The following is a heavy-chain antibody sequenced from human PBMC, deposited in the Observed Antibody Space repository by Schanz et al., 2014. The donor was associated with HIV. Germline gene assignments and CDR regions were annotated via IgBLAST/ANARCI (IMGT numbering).Heavy chain of an antibody. CDR1: GFTFSNFA. CDR2: ISGSGVST. J-gene: IGHJ5*02. D-gene: IGHD6-13*01. Sequence: VHLVESGGGSVQPGGSLRLSCAASGFTFSNFAMSWVRQAPGKGLEWVSSISGSGVSTFYAGSVKGRFAISRDKSKNTLYLQMNSLRPEDTAVYYCAKDKSRHTYSSSSIFDPWGQGTLVTVSS. V-gene: IGHV3-23*04. CDR3: AKDKSRHTYSSSSIFDP.